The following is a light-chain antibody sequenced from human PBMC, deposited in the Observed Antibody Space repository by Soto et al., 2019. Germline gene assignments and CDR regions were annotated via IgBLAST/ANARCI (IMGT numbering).Light chain of an antibody. J-gene: IGKJ5*01. Sequence: EIVLTQSPGTLSFSPGERATVSCRASQSVSSSYLAWYQQKPGQAPRLLIYDASVRATGTPARFSGSGSGTAFTLTISSLEPEDFALYYCQQRSTWPTFGQGTRLEIK. CDR2: DAS. CDR1: QSVSSSY. CDR3: QQRSTWPT. V-gene: IGKV3D-20*02.